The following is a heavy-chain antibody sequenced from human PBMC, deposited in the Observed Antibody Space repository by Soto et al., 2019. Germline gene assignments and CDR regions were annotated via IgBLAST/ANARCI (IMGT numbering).Heavy chain of an antibody. D-gene: IGHD3-16*01. J-gene: IGHJ5*02. CDR3: ARVGGINWFDT. Sequence: QVQLQESGPGLVKPSQTLSLTCTVSGGSISSGGYYWSWIRQHPGKGLEWIGYIYYSGSTYYNPSIKRRFPISVDTSKNQFSLKLSSVTAADTAVYYCARVGGINWFDTWGQGTLVTVSS. CDR1: GGSISSGGYY. V-gene: IGHV4-31*03. CDR2: IYYSGST.